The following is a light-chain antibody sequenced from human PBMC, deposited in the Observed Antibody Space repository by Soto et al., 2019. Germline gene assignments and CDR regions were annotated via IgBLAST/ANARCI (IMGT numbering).Light chain of an antibody. V-gene: IGKV4-1*01. CDR2: WAS. Sequence: DFVMTQSPDSLTVSLGERATINCKSSQSVLWSNNKNYLAWYQQKPGQSPKLLIYWASTRESGVPDRFSGSGSWTDFPLPLSQLQGEGGAVYYCQQYYSTPLTFGGGTKVEIK. J-gene: IGKJ4*01. CDR3: QQYYSTPLT. CDR1: QSVLWSNNKNY.